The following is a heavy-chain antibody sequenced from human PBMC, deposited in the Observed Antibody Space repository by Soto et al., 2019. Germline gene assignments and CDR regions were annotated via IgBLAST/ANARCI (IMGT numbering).Heavy chain of an antibody. V-gene: IGHV4-61*01. CDR2: VYYSGTT. D-gene: IGHD4-17*01. CDR1: GGSVSDKTYY. CDR3: ARTTAVPNTLRSRYFFDY. J-gene: IGHJ4*02. Sequence: SETLSLTCSVSGGSVSDKTYYWSWIRQPPGKRLEWSGYVYYSGTTNYNPSLKSRVTISVDLSKNRFSLRLSSVTTADTALYYCARTTAVPNTLRSRYFFDYWGQGTLVTVSS.